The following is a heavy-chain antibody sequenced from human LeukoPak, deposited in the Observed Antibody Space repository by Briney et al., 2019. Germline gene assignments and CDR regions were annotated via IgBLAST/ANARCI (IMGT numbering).Heavy chain of an antibody. CDR1: GGTFSGYD. D-gene: IGHD1-26*01. Sequence: ASVKVSCKASGGTFSGYDISWVRQDPGQGLGWMGLINPTGGSTGYAQKFQGRVTMTRDMSTSTDYMELSSLRSEDTAIYYCARDNSVGDNAWWFDPWGQGTLVTVSS. V-gene: IGHV1-46*01. J-gene: IGHJ5*02. CDR2: INPTGGST. CDR3: ARDNSVGDNAWWFDP.